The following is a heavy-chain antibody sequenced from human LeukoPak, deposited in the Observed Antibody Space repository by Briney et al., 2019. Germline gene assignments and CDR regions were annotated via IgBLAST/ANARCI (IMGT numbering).Heavy chain of an antibody. Sequence: GSLRLSCAASGFTFSDYYMSWIRQAPGKGLEWVSYISSSGSTIYYADSVKGRFTISRDNAKNSLYLQMNSLRAEDTAVYYCAGASSSLAFRDWFDPWGQGTLVTVSS. D-gene: IGHD6-6*01. V-gene: IGHV3-11*04. CDR2: ISSSGSTI. CDR1: GFTFSDYY. J-gene: IGHJ5*02. CDR3: AGASSSLAFRDWFDP.